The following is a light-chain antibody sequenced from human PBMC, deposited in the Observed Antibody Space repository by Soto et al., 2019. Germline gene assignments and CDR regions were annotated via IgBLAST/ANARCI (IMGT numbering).Light chain of an antibody. CDR1: QSLLHTSGDKY. V-gene: IGKV2-28*01. Sequence: DVVMTQSPLSLSVTPGEPASISCRSSQSLLHTSGDKYLDWYLQRPGQSPQLLIYLGPKRASGVSDRFSGNGSGTRFTLRDSSVEDEDVGFYYCMRAQQIPRTFGGGTKVEI. CDR3: MRAQQIPRT. J-gene: IGKJ4*02. CDR2: LGP.